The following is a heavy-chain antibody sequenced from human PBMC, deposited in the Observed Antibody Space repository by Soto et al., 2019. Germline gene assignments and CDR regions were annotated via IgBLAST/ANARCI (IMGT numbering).Heavy chain of an antibody. Sequence: QVQLRESGPGLVKPSGTLSLTCVVSGASISSTYWWSWVRQPPGKGLEWIGEIYHTGSTKYNPSRKRRVTIAIDKSNNEFSLKLNSVTAADTAVYYCATLPPRIEVVVTPIPTWGQGILVTVSS. V-gene: IGHV4-4*02. CDR2: IYHTGST. CDR1: GASISSTYW. J-gene: IGHJ5*02. CDR3: ATLPPRIEVVVTPIPT. D-gene: IGHD2-21*02.